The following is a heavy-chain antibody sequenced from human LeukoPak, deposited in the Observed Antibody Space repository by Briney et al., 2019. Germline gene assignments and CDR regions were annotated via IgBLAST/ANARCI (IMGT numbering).Heavy chain of an antibody. D-gene: IGHD3-9*01. V-gene: IGHV4-39*01. J-gene: IGHJ4*02. CDR3: ASLNYDILTGYYLRFDY. Sequence: SETLSLTCTVSGGSISSSSYYWGWIRQPPGKGLEWIGSIYYSGSTYYNPSLKSRVTISVDTSKNQFSLKLSSVTAADTAVYYCASLNYDILTGYYLRFDYWGQGTLVTVSS. CDR2: IYYSGST. CDR1: GGSISSSSYY.